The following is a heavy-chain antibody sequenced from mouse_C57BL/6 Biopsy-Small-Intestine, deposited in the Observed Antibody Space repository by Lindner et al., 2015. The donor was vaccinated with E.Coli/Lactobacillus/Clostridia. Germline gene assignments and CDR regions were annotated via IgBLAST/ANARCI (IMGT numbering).Heavy chain of an antibody. Sequence: VQLQESGPELVKPGASVKLSCKASGYTFTSYDINWVKQRPGQGLEWIGRIDPEDGDTEYAPKFQGKATMTADTSSNTAYLQLSSLTSEDTAVYYCTTGPYWGQGTTLTVSS. CDR1: GYTFTSYD. CDR3: TTGPY. V-gene: IGHV14-1*01. CDR2: IDPEDGDT. J-gene: IGHJ2*01.